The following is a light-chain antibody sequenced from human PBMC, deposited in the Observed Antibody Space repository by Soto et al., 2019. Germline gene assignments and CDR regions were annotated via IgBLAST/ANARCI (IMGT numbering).Light chain of an antibody. J-gene: IGLJ3*02. CDR1: SSDVGGYKY. CDR2: DVS. CDR3: TSYTSSSIWV. Sequence: QSALTQPASVSGLPGQSITISCTGTSSDVGGYKYVSWYQQYPGKAPKLMIYDVSNRPSGVSNRFSGPKSGNTASLTISGLQAEDEADYYCTSYTSSSIWVFGGGTKLTVL. V-gene: IGLV2-14*01.